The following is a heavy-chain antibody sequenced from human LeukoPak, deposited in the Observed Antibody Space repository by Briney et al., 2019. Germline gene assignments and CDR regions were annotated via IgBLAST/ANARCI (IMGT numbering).Heavy chain of an antibody. D-gene: IGHD3-22*01. V-gene: IGHV3-48*03. Sequence: GGSLRLSCTASGFAFSSYEVNCVRQAPGKGLEWVSYISSSGSTMYYADSVKGRFTISRDDAKTSVYLQMNSLRVDDTAVYYCATKGWSSLWGQGTLVTVSS. CDR3: ATKGWSSL. CDR1: GFAFSSYE. CDR2: ISSSGSTM. J-gene: IGHJ4*02.